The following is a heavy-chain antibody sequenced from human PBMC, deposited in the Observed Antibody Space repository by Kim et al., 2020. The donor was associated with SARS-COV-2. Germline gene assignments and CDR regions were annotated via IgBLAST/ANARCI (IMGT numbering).Heavy chain of an antibody. Sequence: GSTINNPSLKSRVTISENTSKNQYSLKLSSVTAPDTAVYDCASYVGDGDYWGQGTLVTVSS. CDR2: GST. V-gene: IGHV4-31*02. D-gene: IGHD3-10*02. J-gene: IGHJ4*02. CDR3: ASYVGDGDY.